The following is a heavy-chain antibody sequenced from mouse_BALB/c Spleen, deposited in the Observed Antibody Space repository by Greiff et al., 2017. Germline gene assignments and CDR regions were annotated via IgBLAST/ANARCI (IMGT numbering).Heavy chain of an antibody. Sequence: VQLVESGPGLVAPSQSLSITCTVSGFSLTSYGVHWVRQPPGKGLEWLGVIWAGGSTNYNSALMSRLSISKDNSKSQVFLKMNSLQTDDTAMYYCARPYYGNYDAMDYWGQGTSVTVSS. CDR2: IWAGGST. CDR1: GFSLTSYG. J-gene: IGHJ4*01. CDR3: ARPYYGNYDAMDY. V-gene: IGHV2-9*02. D-gene: IGHD2-10*01.